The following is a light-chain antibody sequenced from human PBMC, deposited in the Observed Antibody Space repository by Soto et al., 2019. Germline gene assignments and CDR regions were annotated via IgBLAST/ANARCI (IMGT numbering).Light chain of an antibody. J-gene: IGKJ4*01. CDR3: QHYRTS. V-gene: IGKV3-20*01. CDR1: QSVSSSY. CDR2: GAS. Sequence: TQSPGTLSLSPGERATLSCRASQSVSSSYLAWYQQKPGQAPRQLIYGASSRATGIPDRFSGSGSGTDFTLTITRLEPEDFAVYYCQHYRTSFGGGTRVEIK.